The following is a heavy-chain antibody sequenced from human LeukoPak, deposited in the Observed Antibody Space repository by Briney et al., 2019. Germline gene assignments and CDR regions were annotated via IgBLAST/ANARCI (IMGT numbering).Heavy chain of an antibody. V-gene: IGHV4-38-2*01. J-gene: IGHJ4*02. CDR2: IYHSGST. CDR1: GYSISSGYY. Sequence: SETLSLTCAVSGYSISSGYYWGWLRQPPGKGLACIGSIYHSGSTYYNPSLKSRVTISVDTSKNQFSLKLSSVTAADTAVYYCARHWAVAGTTLDYWGQGTLVTVSS. CDR3: ARHWAVAGTTLDY. D-gene: IGHD6-19*01.